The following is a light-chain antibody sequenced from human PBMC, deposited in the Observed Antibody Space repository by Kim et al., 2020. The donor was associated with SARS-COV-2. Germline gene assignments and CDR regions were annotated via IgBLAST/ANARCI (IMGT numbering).Light chain of an antibody. CDR3: NSRDSSGNLGV. CDR2: GRN. Sequence: LGRNIRITLQRDQFQNLLVRREPAKPGPGPLLVMYGRNIRASGIPDRFSGSRLGDTASLTIAGTQPEDEADYYCNSRDSSGNLGVFGGGTQLTVL. CDR1: FQNLL. V-gene: IGLV3-19*01. J-gene: IGLJ3*02.